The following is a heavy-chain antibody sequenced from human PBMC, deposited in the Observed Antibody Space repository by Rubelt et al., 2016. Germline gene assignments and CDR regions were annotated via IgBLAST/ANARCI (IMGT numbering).Heavy chain of an antibody. D-gene: IGHD6-25*01. CDR3: APVPEAGPRRGWFDP. J-gene: IGHJ5*02. CDR2: INHSGST. V-gene: IGHV4-34*01. CDR1: GGSFSGYY. Sequence: QVQLQQWGAGLLKPSETLSLTCAVYGGSFSGYYWSWIRQPPGKGLEWIGEINHSGSTNYNPSLKSRVPISVDTAKNGCSLKLGSVTAADTAVYYCAPVPEAGPRRGWFDPWGQGTLVTVSS.